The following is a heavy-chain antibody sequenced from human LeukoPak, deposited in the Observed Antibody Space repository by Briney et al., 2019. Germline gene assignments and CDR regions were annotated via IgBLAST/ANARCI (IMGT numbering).Heavy chain of an antibody. CDR1: GFTFSSYS. Sequence: GGSLRLSCAASGFTFSSYSMNWVRQAPGKGLEWVSYISSSSSTIYYADSVKGRFTIARDNAKNSLYLQMHSLRVEDTAVYYCARDEKWLRSTYYYYMDVWGEGTTVTVSS. CDR3: ARDEKWLRSTYYYYMDV. V-gene: IGHV3-48*01. J-gene: IGHJ6*03. CDR2: ISSSSSTI. D-gene: IGHD5-12*01.